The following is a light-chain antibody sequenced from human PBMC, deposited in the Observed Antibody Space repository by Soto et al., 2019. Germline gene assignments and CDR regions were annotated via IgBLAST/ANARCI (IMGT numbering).Light chain of an antibody. J-gene: IGKJ5*01. CDR1: HPISNY. CDR2: GAS. V-gene: IGKV1-39*01. Sequence: DIPIIPSPSSLSASVGDRVTITCRASHPISNYLNWYQHRPGKAPKLLIYGASTLQSGVPSRFSGSESGTDFTLTITSLQPEDCATYYCQQTYATPITFGQGTRLEIK. CDR3: QQTYATPIT.